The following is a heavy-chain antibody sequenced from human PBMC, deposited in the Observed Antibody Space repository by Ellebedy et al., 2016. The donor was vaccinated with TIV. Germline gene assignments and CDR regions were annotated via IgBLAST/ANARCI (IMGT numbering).Heavy chain of an antibody. CDR2: IYYSGST. V-gene: IGHV4-39*01. CDR3: ARGCLTVTRRLDAFDI. CDR1: GGPFSSYY. Sequence: SETLSLTCAVYGGPFSSYYWGWIRQPPGKGLEWIGSIYYSGSTYYNPSLKSRVTISVDTSKNQFSLKLSSVTAADTAVYYCARGCLTVTRRLDAFDIWGQGTMVTVSS. J-gene: IGHJ3*02. D-gene: IGHD4-17*01.